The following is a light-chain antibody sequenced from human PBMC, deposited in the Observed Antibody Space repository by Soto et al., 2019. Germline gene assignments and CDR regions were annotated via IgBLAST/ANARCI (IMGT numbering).Light chain of an antibody. CDR3: CSYGGSYFYV. CDR2: DVS. CDR1: SSDVGGHNF. J-gene: IGLJ1*01. Sequence: QSALTQPRSVSGSPGQSVTISCSGTSSDVGGHNFVSWYQQHPGKAPKVIVYDVSKRPSGVPERFSGSKSANTASLTISGLQAEDEADYYCCSYGGSYFYVFGSGTKVTVL. V-gene: IGLV2-11*01.